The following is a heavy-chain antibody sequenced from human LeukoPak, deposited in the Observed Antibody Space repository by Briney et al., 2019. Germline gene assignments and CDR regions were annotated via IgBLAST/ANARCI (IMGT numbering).Heavy chain of an antibody. D-gene: IGHD3-10*01. J-gene: IGHJ5*02. CDR3: ARDRITMVRGVIRINWFDP. V-gene: IGHV1-2*02. CDR1: GYTFTGYY. Sequence: ASVKVSCKVSGYTFTGYYMHWVRQAPGQGLEWMGWIDPNSGGTNYAQKFQGRVTMTSDTSISTAYMELSRLRSAYTAVYYCARDRITMVRGVIRINWFDPWGQGTLVTVSS. CDR2: IDPNSGGT.